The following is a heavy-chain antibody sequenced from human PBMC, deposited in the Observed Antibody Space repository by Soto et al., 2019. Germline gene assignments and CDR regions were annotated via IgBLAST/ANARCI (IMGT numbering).Heavy chain of an antibody. CDR3: ARLHPQKFYDY. CDR1: AGSVINVNYY. Sequence: QVQLTESGPGLVKPSETLSLSCTVSAGSVINVNYYWSWIRQPPGKGLEWIGHVYYSGSTNYNPSLKSRVTMSLDMSENQFSLKLSSVTAADTAVYFCARLHPQKFYDYWGQGTLVTVSS. V-gene: IGHV4-61*01. CDR2: VYYSGST. J-gene: IGHJ4*02.